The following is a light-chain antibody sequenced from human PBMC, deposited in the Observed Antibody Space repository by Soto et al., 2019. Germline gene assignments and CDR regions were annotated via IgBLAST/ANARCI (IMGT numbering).Light chain of an antibody. V-gene: IGLV3-21*02. J-gene: IGLJ2*01. CDR3: QVWDSSSDHVV. Sequence: SYELTQPPSVSVAPGQTARITCGGNNIGSKSVHWYQQKPGQAPVLVGYDDSDRPSGIPERFSGSNSGNTATLTISRVEAGDESDYYCQVWDSSSDHVVFGGGPKLTVL. CDR1: NIGSKS. CDR2: DDS.